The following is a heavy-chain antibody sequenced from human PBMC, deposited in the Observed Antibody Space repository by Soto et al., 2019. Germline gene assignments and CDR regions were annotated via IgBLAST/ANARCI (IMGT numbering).Heavy chain of an antibody. J-gene: IGHJ6*02. Sequence: SETLSLTCTVSGGSISSGDYYWSWIRQPPWKGLEWIGYIYYSGSTYYNPSLRGRVTISVDTSKNQFSLKLSSVTAADTAVYYCAGDKIVATKIGDYYYGMDVWGQGXTVTVYS. V-gene: IGHV4-30-4*01. CDR3: AGDKIVATKIGDYYYGMDV. CDR2: IYYSGST. CDR1: GGSISSGDYY. D-gene: IGHD5-12*01.